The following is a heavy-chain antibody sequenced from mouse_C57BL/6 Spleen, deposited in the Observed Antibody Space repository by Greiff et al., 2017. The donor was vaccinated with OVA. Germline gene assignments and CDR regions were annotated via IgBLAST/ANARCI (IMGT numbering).Heavy chain of an antibody. CDR3: ARWGSGGDY. D-gene: IGHD3-2*02. Sequence: QVQLKQPGAELVKPGASVKLSCKASGYTFTSYWMQWVKQRPGQGLEWIGEIDPSDSYTNYNQKFKGKATLTVDTSSSTAYMQLSSLTSEDSAVYYWARWGSGGDYWGQGTSVTVSS. V-gene: IGHV1-50*01. J-gene: IGHJ4*01. CDR2: IDPSDSYT. CDR1: GYTFTSYW.